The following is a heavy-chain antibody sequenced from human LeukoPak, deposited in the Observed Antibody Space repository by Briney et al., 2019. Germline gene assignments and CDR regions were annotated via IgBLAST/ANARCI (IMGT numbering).Heavy chain of an antibody. CDR2: ISSSSSYI. D-gene: IGHD5-18*01. CDR3: ARDLLSNTAMDY. J-gene: IGHJ4*02. V-gene: IGHV3-21*01. Sequence: GGSLRLSCAASGFTFSSYSMNWVRQAPGKGLEWGSSISSSSSYIYYADSVKGRFTISRDKAKNSLYLQMNSLRAEDTAVYYCARDLLSNTAMDYWGQGTLVTVSS. CDR1: GFTFSSYS.